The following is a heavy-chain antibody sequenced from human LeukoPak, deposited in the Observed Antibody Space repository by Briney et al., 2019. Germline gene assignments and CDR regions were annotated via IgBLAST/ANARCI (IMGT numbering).Heavy chain of an antibody. CDR3: AGEPSGGIY. J-gene: IGHJ4*02. Sequence: ASVKVSCKASGHTFTDYYIHWVRQAPGQGLEWMGWINPNTGVTNYPQQFQGRVTMTRDTSITTAYMELSRLRSDDTAVYYCAGEPSGGIYWGQGTLVTVSS. CDR2: INPNTGVT. D-gene: IGHD1-14*01. CDR1: GHTFTDYY. V-gene: IGHV1-2*02.